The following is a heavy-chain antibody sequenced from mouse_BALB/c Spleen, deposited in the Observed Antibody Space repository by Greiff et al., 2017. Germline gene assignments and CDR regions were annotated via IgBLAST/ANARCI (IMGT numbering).Heavy chain of an antibody. D-gene: IGHD1-1*02. J-gene: IGHJ3*01. V-gene: IGHV5-17*02. CDR1: GFTFSSFG. CDR2: ISSGSSTI. CDR3: ARAGWVRTRGFAY. Sequence: EVHLVESGGGLVQPGGSRKLSCAASGFTFSSFGMHWVRQAPEKGLEWVAYISSGSSTIYYADTVKGRFTISRDNPRNTLFLQMTSLRSEDTAMYYCARAGWVRTRGFAYWGQGTLVTVSA.